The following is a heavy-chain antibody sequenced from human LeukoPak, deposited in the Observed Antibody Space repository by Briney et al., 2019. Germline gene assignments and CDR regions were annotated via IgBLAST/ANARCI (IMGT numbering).Heavy chain of an antibody. Sequence: GGSLRLSCAASGFTFTNFWMNWVRQAPGKGLEWVANIKQGGSRQSYVGSVTGRFTISRDNAKNSLYLQMNSLRADDTAVYYCARGRDYGGDSVRAFDIWGHGTMVTVSS. V-gene: IGHV3-7*01. D-gene: IGHD4-23*01. CDR3: ARGRDYGGDSVRAFDI. J-gene: IGHJ3*02. CDR1: GFTFTNFW. CDR2: IKQGGSRQ.